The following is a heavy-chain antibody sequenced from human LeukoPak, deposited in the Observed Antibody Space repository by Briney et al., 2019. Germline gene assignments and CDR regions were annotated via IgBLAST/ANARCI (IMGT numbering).Heavy chain of an antibody. Sequence: SETLSLTCTVSRASISSGSSFWSWIRQPPGKGLEWIGYIFYSGSTNYNPSLKGRVTISVDTSKNQFSLQLTSVTAADTAVYYCARHPLETRNNTAMSRLAFDYWGQGTLVTVSS. CDR2: IFYSGST. CDR3: ARHPLETRNNTAMSRLAFDY. J-gene: IGHJ4*02. CDR1: RASISSGSSF. D-gene: IGHD5-18*01. V-gene: IGHV4-61*01.